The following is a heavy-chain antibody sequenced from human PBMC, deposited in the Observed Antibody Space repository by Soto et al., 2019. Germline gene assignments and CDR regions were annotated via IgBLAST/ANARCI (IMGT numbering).Heavy chain of an antibody. D-gene: IGHD3-22*01. CDR3: ARGAQGFFPVSGIYFYFDH. CDR2: VHPDSGGT. J-gene: IGHJ4*02. CDR1: GYIFTDHL. Sequence: GASVKVSCKTSGYIFTDHLIHWVRQSPGQGLQWVGWVHPDSGGTNVAQAFQDRVTMTADTSITTAYMDLARLRPGDTAIFYCARGAQGFFPVSGIYFYFDHWGQGTPVTVSS. V-gene: IGHV1-2*02.